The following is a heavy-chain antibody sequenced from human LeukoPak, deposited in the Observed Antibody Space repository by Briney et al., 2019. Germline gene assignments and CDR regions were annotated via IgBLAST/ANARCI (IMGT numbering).Heavy chain of an antibody. CDR3: ARGLYSSGWYVPELDY. CDR2: ITTRGDT. Sequence: GGSLRLSCAASGFTFSSYDMHWVRQATGKGLEWVSAITTRGDTYYSGSVKGRFTISRENAKNSLYLQMNSLRAGDTAVYYCARGLYSSGWYVPELDYWGQGTLAAVSS. CDR1: GFTFSSYD. J-gene: IGHJ4*02. V-gene: IGHV3-13*04. D-gene: IGHD6-19*01.